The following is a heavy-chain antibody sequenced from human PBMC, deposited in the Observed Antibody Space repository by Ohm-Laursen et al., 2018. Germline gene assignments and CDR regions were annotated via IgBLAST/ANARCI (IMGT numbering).Heavy chain of an antibody. J-gene: IGHJ4*02. D-gene: IGHD3-3*01. V-gene: IGHV4-59*12. Sequence: SDTLSLTCTVSGGSISSYYWNWIRQPPGQGLEWIGYVSYSGSTYYNPSLKSRVTISVDTSKNQFSLKLSSVTAADTAVYYCARENYDFWSGYYDYFDYWGQGTLVTVSS. CDR1: GGSISSYY. CDR3: ARENYDFWSGYYDYFDY. CDR2: VSYSGST.